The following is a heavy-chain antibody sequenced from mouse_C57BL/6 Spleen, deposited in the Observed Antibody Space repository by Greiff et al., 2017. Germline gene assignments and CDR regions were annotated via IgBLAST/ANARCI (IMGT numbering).Heavy chain of an antibody. D-gene: IGHD2-4*01. Sequence: EVQLQQSGPELVKPGASVKISCKASGYSFTGYYMNWVKQSPEKSLEWIGEINPSTGGTTYNQKFKAKATLTVDKSSSTAYMQLKSLTSEDSAVYYCASLSIYYDYDDGNYFDYWGQGTTRTVSS. CDR2: INPSTGGT. CDR3: ASLSIYYDYDDGNYFDY. CDR1: GYSFTGYY. V-gene: IGHV1-42*01. J-gene: IGHJ2*01.